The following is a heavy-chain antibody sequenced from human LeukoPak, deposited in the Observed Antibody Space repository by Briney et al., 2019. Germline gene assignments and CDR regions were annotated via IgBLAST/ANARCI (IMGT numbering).Heavy chain of an antibody. CDR2: IRYDGYIK. J-gene: IGHJ6*03. Sequence: GGSLRLSCAASGFTFSSYGMHWVRQAPGKGLEWVAFIRYDGYIKHYADSVRGRFTISRDNSKNTLYVQMNSLRDEDTAVCYCAKSVVVVAATYYYYYMDVWGKGTTVTVSS. V-gene: IGHV3-30*02. CDR1: GFTFSSYG. D-gene: IGHD2-15*01. CDR3: AKSVVVVAATYYYYYMDV.